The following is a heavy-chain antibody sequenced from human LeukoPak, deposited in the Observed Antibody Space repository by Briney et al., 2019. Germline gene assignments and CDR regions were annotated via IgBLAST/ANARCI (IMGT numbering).Heavy chain of an antibody. CDR2: ISGSGGST. CDR3: AKMGEYNWNGPFDY. D-gene: IGHD1-1*01. Sequence: PGGSLRLSCAASGFTFSSYAMSWVRQAPGKGLEWVSAISGSGGSTYYADSVKGRFTISRDNSKNTLYLQVKSLRAEDTAVYYCAKMGEYNWNGPFDYWGQGTLVTVSS. CDR1: GFTFSSYA. J-gene: IGHJ4*02. V-gene: IGHV3-23*01.